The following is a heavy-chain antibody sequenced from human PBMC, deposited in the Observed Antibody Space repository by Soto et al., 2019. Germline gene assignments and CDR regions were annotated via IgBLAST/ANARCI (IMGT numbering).Heavy chain of an antibody. Sequence: SETLSLTCTVSGGSISSYYWSWIRQPPGKGLEWIGYIYYSGSTNYNPSLKSRVTISVDTSKNQFSLKLSSVTAADTAVYYCARFGITGIAFDYWGQGTLVTVSS. CDR3: ARFGITGIAFDY. J-gene: IGHJ4*02. CDR1: GGSISSYY. V-gene: IGHV4-59*01. D-gene: IGHD1-20*01. CDR2: IYYSGST.